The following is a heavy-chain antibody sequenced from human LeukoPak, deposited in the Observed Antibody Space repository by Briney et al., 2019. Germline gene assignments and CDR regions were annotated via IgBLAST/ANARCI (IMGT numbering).Heavy chain of an antibody. CDR1: GFTFRDYN. Sequence: GGSLRLSCAASGFTFRDYNMNWVRQAPGQGLEWVSHITDSGSSIHYADSVNGRFTISRDNAKNSLYLQMNSLRAEDSAVYYCARSIGLTGGGVDVWGRGTTVTVPS. V-gene: IGHV3-11*01. CDR2: ITDSGSSI. D-gene: IGHD3-9*01. CDR3: ARSIGLTGGGVDV. J-gene: IGHJ6*02.